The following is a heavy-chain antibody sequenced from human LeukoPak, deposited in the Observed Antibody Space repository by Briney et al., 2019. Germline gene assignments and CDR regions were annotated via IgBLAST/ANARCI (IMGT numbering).Heavy chain of an antibody. CDR1: GFTFSSYG. Sequence: GGSLRLSCAASGFTFSSYGMSWVRQAPGKVLEWVSAISGSGGSTYYADSVKGRFTISRDNSKNTLFLQMNSLRGEDTAMYYCARVQGGGFRTADSWGQGTLVTVSS. D-gene: IGHD1-14*01. J-gene: IGHJ4*02. CDR2: ISGSGGST. V-gene: IGHV3-23*01. CDR3: ARVQGGGFRTADS.